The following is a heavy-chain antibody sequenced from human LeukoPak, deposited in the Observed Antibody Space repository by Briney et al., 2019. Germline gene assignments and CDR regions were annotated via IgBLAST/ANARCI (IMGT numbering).Heavy chain of an antibody. CDR2: ISWNSGSI. D-gene: IGHD3-9*01. Sequence: GRSLRLSCAASGFTFDDYAMHWVRQAPGKGLEWVSGISWNSGSIGYADSVKGRFTISRDKAKNSLYMQMNSLRAEDTALYYCAKEIGILTGEYYFDYWGQGTLVTVSS. J-gene: IGHJ4*02. CDR3: AKEIGILTGEYYFDY. CDR1: GFTFDDYA. V-gene: IGHV3-9*01.